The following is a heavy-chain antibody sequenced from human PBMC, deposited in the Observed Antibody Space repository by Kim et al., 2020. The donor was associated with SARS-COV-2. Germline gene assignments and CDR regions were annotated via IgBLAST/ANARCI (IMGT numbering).Heavy chain of an antibody. D-gene: IGHD2-2*01. V-gene: IGHV3-30*18. J-gene: IGHJ6*02. CDR2: ISYDGSNK. CDR1: GFTFSSYG. CDR3: AKDGGDIVVVPAAMTHYYYGVDV. Sequence: GGSLRLSCAASGFTFSSYGMHWVRQAPGKGLEWVAVISYDGSNKYYADSVKGRFTISRDNSKNTLYLQMNSLRAEDTAVYYCAKDGGDIVVVPAAMTHYYYGVDVWGQGTTVTVSS.